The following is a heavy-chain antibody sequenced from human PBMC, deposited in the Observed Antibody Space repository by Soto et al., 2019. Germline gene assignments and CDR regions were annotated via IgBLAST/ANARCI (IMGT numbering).Heavy chain of an antibody. CDR3: ARFGAGRITIFGVVIARPHYFDY. J-gene: IGHJ4*01. V-gene: IGHV5-51*01. CDR1: GCSFTNYW. Sequence: GESLKVSCKGSGCSFTNYWIGWVRQMPGKGLEWMGTIYPGDSDTRYSPSFQGQVTISADKSISTAYLQWSSLKASDTAMYYCARFGAGRITIFGVVIARPHYFDYWGHGTLVTVSS. CDR2: IYPGDSDT. D-gene: IGHD3-3*01.